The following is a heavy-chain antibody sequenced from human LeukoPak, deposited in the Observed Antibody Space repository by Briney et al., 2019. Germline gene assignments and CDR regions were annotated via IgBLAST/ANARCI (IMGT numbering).Heavy chain of an antibody. CDR1: GLTFSSYS. J-gene: IGHJ4*02. Sequence: GRSLRLSCAASGLTFSSYSMNWVRQAPGKGLEWVSYISSSSSTIYYADSVKGRFTISRDNAKNSLYLQMNSLRAEDTAVYYCARDEAAAGFVYWGQGTLVTVSS. D-gene: IGHD6-13*01. CDR2: ISSSSSTI. V-gene: IGHV3-48*01. CDR3: ARDEAAAGFVY.